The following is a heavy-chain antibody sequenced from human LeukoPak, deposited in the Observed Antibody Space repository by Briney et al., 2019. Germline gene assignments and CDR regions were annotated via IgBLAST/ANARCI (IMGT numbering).Heavy chain of an antibody. V-gene: IGHV1-2*02. J-gene: IGHJ4*02. D-gene: IGHD6-19*01. CDR1: GYTFTGYY. CDR3: ARDLSGWYPDGFGFDY. Sequence: ASVKVSCKASGYTFTGYYMHWVRQAPGRGLEWMGWINPNSGGTNYAQKFQGRVTMTRDTSISTAYMELSRLRSDDTAVYYCARDLSGWYPDGFGFDYWGQGTLVTVSS. CDR2: INPNSGGT.